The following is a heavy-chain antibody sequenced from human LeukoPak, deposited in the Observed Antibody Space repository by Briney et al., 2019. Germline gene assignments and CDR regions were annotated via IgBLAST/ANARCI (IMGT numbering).Heavy chain of an antibody. V-gene: IGHV4-34*01. CDR2: INHSGST. CDR3: ARGDGSGSYYTWFDP. J-gene: IGHJ5*02. D-gene: IGHD3-10*01. CDR1: GGSFSGYY. Sequence: SSETLSLTCAVYGGSFSGYYWSWIRQPPGKGLEWIGEINHSGSTNYNPSLKSRVTISVDTSKNQFSLKLSSVTAADTAVYYCARGDGSGSYYTWFDPWGQGTLVTVSS.